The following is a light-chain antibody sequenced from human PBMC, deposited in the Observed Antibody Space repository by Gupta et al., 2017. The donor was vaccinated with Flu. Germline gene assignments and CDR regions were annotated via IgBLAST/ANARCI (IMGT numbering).Light chain of an antibody. V-gene: IGKV3-11*01. CDR2: DAS. Sequence: PGERATLSCRASQSVSSYLAWYQQKPGQAPRLLIYDASNRATGIPARFSGSGSGTDFTLTISSLEPEDFAVHYCQQRSNWPPITFGQGTRLEIK. CDR3: QQRSNWPPIT. J-gene: IGKJ5*01. CDR1: QSVSSY.